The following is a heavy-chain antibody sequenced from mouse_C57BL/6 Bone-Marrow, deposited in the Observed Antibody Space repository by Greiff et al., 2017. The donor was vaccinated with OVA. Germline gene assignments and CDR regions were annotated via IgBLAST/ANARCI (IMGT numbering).Heavy chain of an antibody. D-gene: IGHD1-1*01. CDR3: AKRDYYGSSPYFDY. CDR1: GYSFTSYY. Sequence: QVQLQQSGPELVKPGASVKISCKASGYSFTSYYIHWVKQRPGQGLEWIGWIYPGSGNTKYNEKFKGKATLTADTSSSTAYMQLSSLTSEDSAVYYCAKRDYYGSSPYFDYWGQGTTLTVSS. J-gene: IGHJ2*01. V-gene: IGHV1-66*01. CDR2: IYPGSGNT.